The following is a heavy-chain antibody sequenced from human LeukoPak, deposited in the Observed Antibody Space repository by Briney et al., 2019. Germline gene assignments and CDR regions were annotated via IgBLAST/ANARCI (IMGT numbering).Heavy chain of an antibody. CDR1: GASISGYY. V-gene: IGHV4-59*01. CDR3: ARIMNYGAYLYYGLDV. D-gene: IGHD3-10*01. J-gene: IGHJ6*02. CDR2: IYHTGST. Sequence: SETLSLTCTVSGASISGYYWSWIRQPPGQGLEWIGYIYHTGSTKYNPSLESRVTLSLDTSRKQFSLNLSSVTAADTAVYYCARIMNYGAYLYYGLDVWGQGTTVTVSS.